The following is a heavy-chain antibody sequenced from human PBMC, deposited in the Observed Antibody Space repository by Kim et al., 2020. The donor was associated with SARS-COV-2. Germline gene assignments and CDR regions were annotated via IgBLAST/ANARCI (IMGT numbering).Heavy chain of an antibody. CDR3: ARDVGYCSSTSCYTFYFDL. V-gene: IGHV4-31*03. CDR2: IYYSGST. CDR1: GGSISSGGYY. J-gene: IGHJ2*01. D-gene: IGHD2-2*02. Sequence: SETLSLTCTVSGGSISSGGYYWSWIRQHPGKGLEWIGYIYYSGSTYYNPSLKSRVTISVDTSKNQFSLKLSSVTAADTAVYYCARDVGYCSSTSCYTFYFDLWGRGTLVTVSS.